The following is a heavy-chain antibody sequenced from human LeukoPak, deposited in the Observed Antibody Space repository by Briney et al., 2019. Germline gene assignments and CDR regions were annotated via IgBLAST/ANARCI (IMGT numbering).Heavy chain of an antibody. V-gene: IGHV1-69*13. CDR3: ARGGVLRITNYWFDP. CDR1: GGTFSSYA. CDR2: IIPIFGTA. J-gene: IGHJ5*02. Sequence: SVKVSCKASGGTFSSYAISWVRQAPGQGLEWMGGIIPIFGTANYAQKFQGRVTITADESTSTAYMELSSLRSEDTAVYYCARGGVLRITNYWFDPWGQGTLVTVSS. D-gene: IGHD3-10*01.